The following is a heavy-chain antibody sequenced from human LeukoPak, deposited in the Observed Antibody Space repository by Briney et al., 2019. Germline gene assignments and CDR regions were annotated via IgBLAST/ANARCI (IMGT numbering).Heavy chain of an antibody. CDR2: IYHSGST. V-gene: IGHV4-38-2*01. CDR1: GYSISSGYY. J-gene: IGHJ5*02. D-gene: IGHD4-17*01. Sequence: SETLSLTCAVSGYSISSGYYWGWIRQPPGKGLEWIGSIYHSGSTYYNPSLKSRVTISVDTSKNQFSLKLSSVTAADTAVYYCARGRIRYNWFDPWGRGTLVTVSS. CDR3: ARGRIRYNWFDP.